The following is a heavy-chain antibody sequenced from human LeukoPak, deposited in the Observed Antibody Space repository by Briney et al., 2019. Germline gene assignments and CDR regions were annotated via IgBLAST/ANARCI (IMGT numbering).Heavy chain of an antibody. V-gene: IGHV3-30*03. CDR1: GFTFSSYG. CDR3: ARKGRLATFVFYYMDV. D-gene: IGHD2/OR15-2a*01. CDR2: ISYDGSNK. Sequence: GGSLRLSCAASGFTFSSYGMHWVRQAPGKGLEWVAVISYDGSNKYYADSVKGRFTISRDNAKNSLHLQMNSLRAEDTAVYYCARKGRLATFVFYYMDVWGKGTTVTVSS. J-gene: IGHJ6*03.